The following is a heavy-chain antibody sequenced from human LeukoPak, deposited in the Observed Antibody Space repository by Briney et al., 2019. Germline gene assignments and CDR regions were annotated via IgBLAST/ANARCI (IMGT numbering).Heavy chain of an antibody. CDR2: ISGSGGST. CDR1: GFTLSTYA. J-gene: IGHJ4*02. CDR3: AKSPRVGGPAGDIDY. V-gene: IGHV3-23*01. Sequence: PGGSLRLSCAASGFTLSTYAMSWVRQAPGKGLEWVSAISGSGGSTYYADSVKGRFTISRDNSKNTLYLQMNSLRGEDTAVYYCAKSPRVGGPAGDIDYWGQGTLVTVSS. D-gene: IGHD1-26*01.